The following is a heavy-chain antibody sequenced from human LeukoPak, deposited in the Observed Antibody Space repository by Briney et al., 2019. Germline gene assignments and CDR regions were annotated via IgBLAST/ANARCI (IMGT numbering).Heavy chain of an antibody. J-gene: IGHJ6*02. D-gene: IGHD3-3*01. CDR3: AKALNFWSGYFPAERNYYYYGMDV. CDR2: ISGSGGST. V-gene: IGHV3-23*01. Sequence: GGSLRLSCAASGFTFSSYAMSWVRQAPGKGLEWVSAISGSGGSTYYVDSVKGRFTISRDNSKNTLYLQMNSLRAEDTALYYCAKALNFWSGYFPAERNYYYYGMDVWGQGTTVTVSS. CDR1: GFTFSSYA.